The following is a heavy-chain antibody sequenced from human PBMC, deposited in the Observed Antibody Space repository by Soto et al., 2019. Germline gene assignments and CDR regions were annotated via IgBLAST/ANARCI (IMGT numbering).Heavy chain of an antibody. J-gene: IGHJ2*01. V-gene: IGHV4-30-4*01. CDR1: GCSISSGDYY. CDR3: AREPTLYGNHRYVDL. Sequence: QVQLQESGPGLVKPSQTLSLTCTVSGCSISSGDYYWSWIRQPPGKGLEWIGYIYYSGSTYYNPSLKSRVTIAVDTSNNQFALKLSSVTAADTAVYYCAREPTLYGNHRYVDLWGRGTLVTVSS. CDR2: IYYSGST. D-gene: IGHD4-17*01.